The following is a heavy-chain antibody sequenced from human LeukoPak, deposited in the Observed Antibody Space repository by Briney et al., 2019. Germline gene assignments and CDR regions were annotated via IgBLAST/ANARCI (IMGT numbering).Heavy chain of an antibody. V-gene: IGHV3-7*01. CDR1: GFIFTNYF. Sequence: GGSLRLSCAASGFIFTNYFMSWVRQAPGKGLEWVASIKHDGSEKYYVDSVRGRFTISRDNTKNSLYLQMSSLRAEDTAVYYCATDRGWRTSGYYLYYFEYWGQGTLVTVSP. CDR3: ATDRGWRTSGYYLYYFEY. CDR2: IKHDGSEK. J-gene: IGHJ4*02. D-gene: IGHD3-3*01.